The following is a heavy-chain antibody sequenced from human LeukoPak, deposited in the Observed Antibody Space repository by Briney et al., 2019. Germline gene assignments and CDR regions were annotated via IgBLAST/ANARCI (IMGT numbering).Heavy chain of an antibody. CDR3: VRRGDASSGGGDHDY. CDR2: IGGSGDKT. CDR1: GFTFNRNA. J-gene: IGHJ4*02. D-gene: IGHD6-19*01. Sequence: GGSLRLSCAASGFTFNRNAISWVRQAPGKGLEWVSTIGGSGDKTFYADSVKGRFTISRDNSKNMLHLQMSSLTGEDTALYYCVRRGDASSGGGDHDYWGQGPLVTVSS. V-gene: IGHV3-23*01.